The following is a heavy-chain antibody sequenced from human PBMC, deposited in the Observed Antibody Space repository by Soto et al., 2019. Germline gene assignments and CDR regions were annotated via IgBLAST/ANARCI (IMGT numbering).Heavy chain of an antibody. CDR1: GGTFSSYA. CDR2: IIPIFGTA. J-gene: IGHJ4*02. V-gene: IGHV1-69*12. D-gene: IGHD2-15*01. CDR3: ARESRYCSGGSCYFLPGIDY. Sequence: QVQLVQSGAEVKKPGSSVKVSCKASGGTFSSYAISWVRQAPGQGLEWMGGIIPIFGTANYAQKFQGRVTICAGESTATAYRELSSLRSEDTAVYYCARESRYCSGGSCYFLPGIDYWGQGTLVTVSS.